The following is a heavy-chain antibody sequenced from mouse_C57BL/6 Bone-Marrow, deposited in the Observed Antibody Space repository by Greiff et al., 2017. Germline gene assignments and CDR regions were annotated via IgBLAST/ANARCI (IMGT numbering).Heavy chain of an antibody. CDR2: INPGSGGT. D-gene: IGHD2-14*01. Sequence: VQLQESGAELVRPGTSVKVSCKASGYAFTNYLIEWVKQRPGQGLEWIGVINPGSGGTNYNEKFKGKATLTVDKSSSTAYMQLSSLTSEDSAVYYCARIGGGWYFDVWGTGTTVTVSS. J-gene: IGHJ1*03. CDR1: GYAFTNYL. V-gene: IGHV1-54*01. CDR3: ARIGGGWYFDV.